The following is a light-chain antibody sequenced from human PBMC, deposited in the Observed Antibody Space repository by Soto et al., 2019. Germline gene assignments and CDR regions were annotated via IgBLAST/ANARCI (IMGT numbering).Light chain of an antibody. V-gene: IGKV3-20*01. J-gene: IGKJ3*01. CDR1: QSVSSDF. Sequence: EIVLTQSPDILPLSPGDRATLSCRASQSVSSDFLVWYQQKPGLAPRLLIYGASSRATGIPDRFSGSGSGTDFILTISSLQPEDSATYYCQQTYSSLPFTFGPGTKVDI. CDR2: GAS. CDR3: QQTYSSLPFT.